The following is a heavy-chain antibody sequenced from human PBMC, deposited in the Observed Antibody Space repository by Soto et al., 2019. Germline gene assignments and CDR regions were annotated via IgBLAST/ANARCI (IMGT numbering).Heavy chain of an antibody. CDR3: SRRYSFGSGKYGVDV. D-gene: IGHD3-10*01. V-gene: IGHV4-39*01. CDR2: ISYSGST. CDR1: GGSISSSKNY. Sequence: SETLSLTCTVSGGSISSSKNYWGWIRQPPGKGLEWIGTISYSGSTYYNPSLNGRVIISADTSKNQFSLKLSSLTAADTAVPYCSRRYSFGSGKYGVDVWGQGTMVTVS. J-gene: IGHJ6*02.